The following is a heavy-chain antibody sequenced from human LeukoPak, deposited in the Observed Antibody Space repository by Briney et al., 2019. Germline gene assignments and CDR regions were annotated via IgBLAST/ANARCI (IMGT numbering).Heavy chain of an antibody. CDR2: IDTDGSSA. CDR1: GFAFSDYW. V-gene: IGHV3-74*01. D-gene: IGHD4-17*01. CDR3: ASALTTVTPHFHY. J-gene: IGHJ4*02. Sequence: GGSLRLSCAASGFAFSDYWMHWVRQAPGKGLVWVSRIDTDGSSATYADSVKGRFTISRDNAKNTVYLQMNSLRVEDTGVYYCASALTTVTPHFHYWGQGTLVTVSS.